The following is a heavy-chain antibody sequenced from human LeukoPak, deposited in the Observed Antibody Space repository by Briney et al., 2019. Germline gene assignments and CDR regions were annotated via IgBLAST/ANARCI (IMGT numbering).Heavy chain of an antibody. J-gene: IGHJ6*02. Sequence: ASVKVSCKASGYTFTSYDINWVRQATGQGLEWMGWMNPNSGNTGYAQKFQGRVTMTRNTSISTAYMELSSLRSEDTAVYYCARGIAQQLERPFPYYDFWSGYLPPPSDVWGQGTTVTVSS. CDR3: ARGIAQQLERPFPYYDFWSGYLPPPSDV. CDR1: GYTFTSYD. V-gene: IGHV1-8*01. D-gene: IGHD3-3*01. CDR2: MNPNSGNT.